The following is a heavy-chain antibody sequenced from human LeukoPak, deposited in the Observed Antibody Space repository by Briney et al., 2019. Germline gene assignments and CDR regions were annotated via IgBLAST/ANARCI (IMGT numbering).Heavy chain of an antibody. CDR3: AKSPQRITIFGVVISNWFDP. D-gene: IGHD3-3*01. Sequence: GGSLRLSCAASGFTFSSYAMSWVRQAPGKGLEWVSAISGSGGSTYYADSVKGRFTISRDNSKNTLYLQMNSLRAEDTAVYYCAKSPQRITIFGVVISNWFDPWGQGTLVTVSS. CDR1: GFTFSSYA. CDR2: ISGSGGST. V-gene: IGHV3-23*01. J-gene: IGHJ5*02.